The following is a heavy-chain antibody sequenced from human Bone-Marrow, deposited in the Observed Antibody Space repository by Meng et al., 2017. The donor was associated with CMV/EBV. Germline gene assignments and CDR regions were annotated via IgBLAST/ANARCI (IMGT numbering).Heavy chain of an antibody. Sequence: GGSRRLSCAASGFTFIGSAMHWVRQASGKGLEWVGRIRSKANSYATAYAASVKGRFTISRDDSKNTAYLQMNSLKTEDTAVYYCTRLGNPAAAGFYYYYGMDVWGQGTTVTVSS. CDR2: IRSKANSYAT. J-gene: IGHJ6*02. CDR3: TRLGNPAAAGFYYYYGMDV. V-gene: IGHV3-73*01. D-gene: IGHD6-13*01. CDR1: GFTFIGSA.